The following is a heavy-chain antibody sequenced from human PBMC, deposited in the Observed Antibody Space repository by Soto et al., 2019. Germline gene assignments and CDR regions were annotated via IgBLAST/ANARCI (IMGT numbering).Heavy chain of an antibody. CDR3: AKAATTVVTPFN. Sequence: AGGSLRLSCAASGFTFSSYGMHWVRQAPGKGLEWVAVISYDGSNKYYADSVKGRFTISRDNSKNTLYLQMNSLRAEDTAVYYCAKAATTVVTPFNWGQGTLVTVSS. D-gene: IGHD4-17*01. CDR2: ISYDGSNK. V-gene: IGHV3-30*18. CDR1: GFTFSSYG. J-gene: IGHJ4*02.